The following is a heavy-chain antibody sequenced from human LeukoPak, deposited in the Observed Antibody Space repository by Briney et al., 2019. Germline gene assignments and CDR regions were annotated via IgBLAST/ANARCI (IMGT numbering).Heavy chain of an antibody. CDR2: IISSISYI. D-gene: IGHD2-2*01. J-gene: IGHJ3*02. CDR3: ARGLGYCSSTSCRGAFDI. Sequence: GGSLRLSWAASGFTFSSYSMNWVRQAPGKGLEWVSSIISSISYIYYADSVKGRFTISRDNAKNSLYLQMNSLRAEDTAVYYCARGLGYCSSTSCRGAFDIWGQGTMVTVSS. CDR1: GFTFSSYS. V-gene: IGHV3-21*01.